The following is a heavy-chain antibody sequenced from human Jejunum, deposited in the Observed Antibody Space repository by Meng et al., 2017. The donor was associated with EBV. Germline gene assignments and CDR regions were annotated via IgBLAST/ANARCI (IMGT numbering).Heavy chain of an antibody. D-gene: IGHD4-17*01. CDR3: VMGPDYAKSGY. V-gene: IGHV4-39*01. Sequence: LHLQRACTGLGKPPDPLSLTFTASGGSIKINLYNWGWIRQPPGKGLEWIGTVCRSGSNYNPSPKSRVTISVDTSKNQFSLKVNSVTAADTAVYYCVMGPDYAKSGYWGQGILVTVSS. J-gene: IGHJ4*02. CDR2: VCRSGS. CDR1: GGSIKINLYN.